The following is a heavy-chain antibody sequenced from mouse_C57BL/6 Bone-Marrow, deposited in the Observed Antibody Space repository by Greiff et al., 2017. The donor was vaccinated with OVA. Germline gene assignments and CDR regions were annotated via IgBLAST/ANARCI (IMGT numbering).Heavy chain of an antibody. J-gene: IGHJ3*01. CDR1: GFTFSSYA. CDR3: TRRYYSNWFAY. CDR2: ISSGGVYI. D-gene: IGHD2-5*01. V-gene: IGHV5S21*01. Sequence: EVQRVESGEGLVKPGGSLKLSCAASGFTFSSYAMSWVRQTPEKRLEWVAYISSGGVYIYYADTVKGRFTFSRDNARNTLYLQLSSLKSEDTDMYYCTRRYYSNWFAYWGQGTLVTVSA.